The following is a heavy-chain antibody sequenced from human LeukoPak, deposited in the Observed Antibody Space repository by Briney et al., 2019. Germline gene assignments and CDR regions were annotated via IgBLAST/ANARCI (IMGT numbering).Heavy chain of an antibody. J-gene: IGHJ4*02. CDR2: IWFGGSKR. CDR1: GFRFSSYG. D-gene: IGHD5-12*01. CDR3: ARAILATPEGIDN. V-gene: IGHV3-33*01. Sequence: PGGSLRLSCTASGFRFSSYGMHWVRQAPGKGLEWAAVIWFGGSKRYYVDSVKGRFTISRDNSQDTLYLQMNSLRVEDTAVYYCARAILATPEGIDNWGQGTLVTISS.